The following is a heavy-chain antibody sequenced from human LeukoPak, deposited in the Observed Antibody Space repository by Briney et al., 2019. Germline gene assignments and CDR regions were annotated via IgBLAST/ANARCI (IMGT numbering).Heavy chain of an antibody. Sequence: SETLSLTCAVSGGSISSSNWWSWVRQPPGKGLEWIGEIYHSGSTNYNLSLKSRVTISVDKSKNRFSLKLSSVTAADTAVYYCAKSHDSSGSFDYWGQGTLVTVSS. CDR3: AKSHDSSGSFDY. CDR1: GGSISSSNW. J-gene: IGHJ4*02. D-gene: IGHD3-22*01. V-gene: IGHV4-4*02. CDR2: IYHSGST.